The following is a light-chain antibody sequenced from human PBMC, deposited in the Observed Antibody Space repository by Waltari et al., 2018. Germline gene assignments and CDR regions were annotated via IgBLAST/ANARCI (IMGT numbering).Light chain of an antibody. Sequence: QSALTQPASVSGSPGQSITIPCTGTSSDVGHYNHVSWHQQHPGKAPKLMIYEVSNRPSGVSNRFSGSKSGNTASLTISGLQAEDEADYYCSSYTSSSTRVFGGGTKLTVL. V-gene: IGLV2-14*01. CDR3: SSYTSSSTRV. J-gene: IGLJ3*02. CDR1: SSDVGHYNH. CDR2: EVS.